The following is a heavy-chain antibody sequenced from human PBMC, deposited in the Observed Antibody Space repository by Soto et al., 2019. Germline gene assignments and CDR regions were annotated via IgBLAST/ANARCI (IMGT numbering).Heavy chain of an antibody. V-gene: IGHV1-24*01. CDR3: ATGYSSIWYTGFYYYYYMDV. CDR1: GYTLTELS. J-gene: IGHJ6*03. CDR2: FDPEDGET. Sequence: QVQLVQSGAEVKKPGASVKVSCKVSGYTLTELSMHWVRQAPGKGLEWMGGFDPEDGETIYAQKFQGRVTMTEDTSTDTAYMELSSLRSEDTAVYYCATGYSSIWYTGFYYYYYMDVWGKGTTVTVSS. D-gene: IGHD6-13*01.